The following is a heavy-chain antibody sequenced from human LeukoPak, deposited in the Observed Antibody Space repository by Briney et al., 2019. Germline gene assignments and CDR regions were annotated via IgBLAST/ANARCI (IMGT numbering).Heavy chain of an antibody. V-gene: IGHV3-48*03. Sequence: GGSLRLSCAASGFTFSNYWMHWVRQAPGKGLEWVSYISSSGSTIYYADSVKGRFTISRDNAKNSLYLQMNSLRAEDTAVYYCARGPAASGYYDSRGRYGYFDYWGQGTLVTVSS. CDR2: ISSSGSTI. J-gene: IGHJ4*02. D-gene: IGHD3-22*01. CDR3: ARGPAASGYYDSRGRYGYFDY. CDR1: GFTFSNYW.